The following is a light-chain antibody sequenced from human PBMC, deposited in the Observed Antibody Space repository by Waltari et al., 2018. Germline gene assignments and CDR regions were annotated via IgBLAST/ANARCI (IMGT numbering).Light chain of an antibody. CDR2: KAS. J-gene: IGKJ1*01. CDR3: QQYKSYPLT. Sequence: IQMTQSPSTVSASVGDRVTITCRASQPISTWLAWYQQKPGKAPNLLIYKASSLESGVPSRFSGSGSGTEFTLTISSLQPDDFATYYCQQYKSYPLTFGQGTKVEIK. CDR1: QPISTW. V-gene: IGKV1-5*03.